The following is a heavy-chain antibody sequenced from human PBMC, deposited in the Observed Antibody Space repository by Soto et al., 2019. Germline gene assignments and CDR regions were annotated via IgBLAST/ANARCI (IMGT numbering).Heavy chain of an antibody. CDR2: IDPSDSYT. CDR3: ARLNRSSGWYRYYYYYGMDV. CDR1: GYSFTSYW. Sequence: PGESLKISCKGSGYSFTSYWISWVRQMPGKVLEWMGRIDPSDSYTNYSPSFQGHVTISADKSISTAYLQWSSLKASDTAMYYCARLNRSSGWYRYYYYYGMDVWGQGXTVTV. V-gene: IGHV5-10-1*01. D-gene: IGHD6-19*01. J-gene: IGHJ6*02.